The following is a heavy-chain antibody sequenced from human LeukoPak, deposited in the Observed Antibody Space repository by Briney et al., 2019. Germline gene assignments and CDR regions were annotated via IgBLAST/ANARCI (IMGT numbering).Heavy chain of an antibody. Sequence: GGSLRLSCAASGFTFSDYYMSWIRQAPGKGLEWVSYISSSGSTIYYADSVKGRFTISRDNAKNSLYLQMNSLRAEDTAVYYCAKDDYYDTSGYRDWGQGTLVTVSS. CDR1: GFTFSDYY. V-gene: IGHV3-11*04. CDR3: AKDDYYDTSGYRD. J-gene: IGHJ4*02. CDR2: ISSSGSTI. D-gene: IGHD3-22*01.